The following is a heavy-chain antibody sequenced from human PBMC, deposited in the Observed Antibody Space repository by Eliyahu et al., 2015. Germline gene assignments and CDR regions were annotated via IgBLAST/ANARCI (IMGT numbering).Heavy chain of an antibody. CDR3: AKDGGYCSGGTCLRS. CDR2: LYISGST. V-gene: IGHV4-4*07. J-gene: IGHJ5*02. CDR1: GGSISSYY. D-gene: IGHD2-15*01. Sequence: QVQLQESGPGLVKPSETLSLTCIVSGGSISSYYWXWIRQPAGKGLEWIGRLYISGSTNYNPSLKSRVTMSADTSKNHFSLKLSSVTAADTAIYYCAKDGGYCSGGTCLRSWGQGTLVTVSS.